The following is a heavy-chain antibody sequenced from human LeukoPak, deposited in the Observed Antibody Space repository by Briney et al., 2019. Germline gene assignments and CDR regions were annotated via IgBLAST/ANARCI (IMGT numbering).Heavy chain of an antibody. CDR2: ISSSSSYI. CDR3: ARMATIMVYYYYMDV. Sequence: PGGSLRLSCAASGFTFSNVWLSWVRQTPRKGLEWVSSISSSSSYIYYADSVKGRFTISRDNAKNSLYLQMNSLRAEDTAVYYCARMATIMVYYYYMDVWGKGTTVTVSS. J-gene: IGHJ6*03. CDR1: GFTFSNVW. V-gene: IGHV3-21*01. D-gene: IGHD5-24*01.